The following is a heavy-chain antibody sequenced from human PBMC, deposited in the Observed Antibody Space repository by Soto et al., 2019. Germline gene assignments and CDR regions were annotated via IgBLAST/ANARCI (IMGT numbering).Heavy chain of an antibody. CDR3: AKEGGDYYGMDV. V-gene: IGHV3-9*01. CDR1: GFTFDDYA. J-gene: IGHJ6*02. Sequence: AGGSLRLSCAASGFTFDDYAMHWVRQAPGKGLEWVSGISWNSGSIGYADSVKGRFTISRDNAKNSLYLQMNSLRAEDTALYYCAKEGGDYYGMDVWGQGTTVTVSS. CDR2: ISWNSGSI.